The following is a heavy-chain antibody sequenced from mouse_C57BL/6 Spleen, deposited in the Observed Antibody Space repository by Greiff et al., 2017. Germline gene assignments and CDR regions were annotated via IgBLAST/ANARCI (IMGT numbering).Heavy chain of an antibody. J-gene: IGHJ4*01. Sequence: EVQLQQSGPVLVKPGASVKMSCKASGYTFTDYYMNWVKQSHGKSLEWIGVINPYHGGTSYNQKFKGKATLTVDKSSSTAYMELNSLTSEDSAVYYCARSQRAMDYWGQGTSVTVSS. CDR1: GYTFTDYY. V-gene: IGHV1-19*01. CDR2: INPYHGGT. CDR3: ARSQRAMDY.